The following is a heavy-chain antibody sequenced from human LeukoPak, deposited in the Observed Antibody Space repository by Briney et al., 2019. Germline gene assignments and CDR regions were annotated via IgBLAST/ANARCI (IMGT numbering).Heavy chain of an antibody. Sequence: PSETLSLTCTVSGGSISSYYWSWIRQPPGKGLEWIGYIHYSGSTNYNPSLKSRVTISVDTSKNQFSLKLSSVTAADTAVYYCARLDSSGAQAFDIWGRGTMVTVSS. J-gene: IGHJ3*02. CDR1: GGSISSYY. V-gene: IGHV4-59*08. CDR3: ARLDSSGAQAFDI. D-gene: IGHD3-22*01. CDR2: IHYSGST.